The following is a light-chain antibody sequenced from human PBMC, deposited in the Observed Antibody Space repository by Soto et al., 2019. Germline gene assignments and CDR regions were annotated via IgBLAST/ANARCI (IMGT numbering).Light chain of an antibody. Sequence: QSXLTLPAXXXGXPGXSXTXXXTGTSSDVGGYNYVSWYQQHPGKAPKLMIYDVSNRPSGVSNRFSGSKSGNTASLTISGLQAEDEADYYCSSYSSSSTLVFGGGTKLTVL. V-gene: IGLV2-14*01. J-gene: IGLJ2*01. CDR1: SSDVGGYNY. CDR2: DVS. CDR3: SSYSSSSTLV.